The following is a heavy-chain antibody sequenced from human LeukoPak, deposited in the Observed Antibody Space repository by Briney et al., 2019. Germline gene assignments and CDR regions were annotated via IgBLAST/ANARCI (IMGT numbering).Heavy chain of an antibody. CDR2: MNPNSGNT. CDR1: GYTFTSYD. CDR3: ARAIGRSSSTGSGY. V-gene: IGHV1-8*01. J-gene: IGHJ4*02. Sequence: ASVKVSCRASGYTFTSYDINWVRQATGQGLEWMGWMNPNSGNTGYAQKFQGRVTVTRNTSISTAYMELSSLRSEDTAVYYCARAIGRSSSTGSGYWGQGTLVTVSS. D-gene: IGHD6-6*01.